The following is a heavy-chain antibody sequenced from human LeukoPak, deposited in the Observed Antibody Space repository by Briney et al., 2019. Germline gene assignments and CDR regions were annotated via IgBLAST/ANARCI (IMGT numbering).Heavy chain of an antibody. Sequence: PGGSLRLSCAASGFTFSTYWMHWVRQAPGKGLVWVSRINPDGSSTNYADSVKGRFTISRDNAKNTLYLQMDSLTAEDTAIYYCARDLWGVAVAGPGKDVWGQGTTVTVSS. V-gene: IGHV3-74*01. CDR2: INPDGSST. CDR3: ARDLWGVAVAGPGKDV. D-gene: IGHD3-16*01. CDR1: GFTFSTYW. J-gene: IGHJ6*02.